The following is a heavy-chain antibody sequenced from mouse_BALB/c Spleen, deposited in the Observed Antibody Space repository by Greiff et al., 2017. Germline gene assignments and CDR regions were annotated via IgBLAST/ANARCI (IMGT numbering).Heavy chain of an antibody. V-gene: IGHV7-3*02. D-gene: IGHD4-1*01. Sequence: EVQLVESGGGLVQPGGSLRLSCATSGFTFTDYYMSWVRQPPGKALEWLGFIRNKANGYTTEYSASVKGRFTISRDNSQSILYLQMNTLRAEDSATYYCAINWDYWYFDVWGAGTTVTVSS. CDR2: IRNKANGYTT. J-gene: IGHJ1*01. CDR3: AINWDYWYFDV. CDR1: GFTFTDYY.